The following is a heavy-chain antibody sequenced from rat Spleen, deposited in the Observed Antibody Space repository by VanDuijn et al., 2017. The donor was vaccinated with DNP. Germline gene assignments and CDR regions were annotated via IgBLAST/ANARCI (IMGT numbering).Heavy chain of an antibody. CDR2: ISTGGGNT. Sequence: EVQLVESGGGFVQPGRSLKLSCAASGFTFSSYGMAWVRQAPTKGLEWVASISTGGGNTYYQDSVKGRFTISRDNAKSTLYLQMNSLRSEDMATYYCARHYRDSYAHFDYWGQGVMVTVSS. V-gene: IGHV5S13*01. CDR1: GFTFSSYG. CDR3: ARHYRDSYAHFDY. D-gene: IGHD1-12*01. J-gene: IGHJ2*01.